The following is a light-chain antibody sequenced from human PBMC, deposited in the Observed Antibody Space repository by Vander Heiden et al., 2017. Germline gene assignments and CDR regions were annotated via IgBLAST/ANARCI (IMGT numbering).Light chain of an antibody. CDR1: QSISSH. V-gene: IGKV1-39*01. Sequence: DIQMTQSPSSLSASVGDRVTITCRASQSISSHLNWYQQKPGKAPKLLIYAASNLQSGVPSRFSGSGSGTDFTRTISSLQPEDVTTYYCQQSYSTLWTFGQGTKVEIK. CDR2: AAS. J-gene: IGKJ1*01. CDR3: QQSYSTLWT.